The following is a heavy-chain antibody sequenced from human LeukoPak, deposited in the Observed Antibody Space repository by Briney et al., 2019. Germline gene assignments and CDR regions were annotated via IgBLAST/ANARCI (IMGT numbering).Heavy chain of an antibody. CDR1: GGTFSSYA. CDR2: IIPIFGTA. V-gene: IGHV1-69*05. J-gene: IGHJ3*02. D-gene: IGHD3-22*01. Sequence: SVKVSCKASGGTFSSYAISWVQQAPGQGLEWMGGIIPIFGTANYAQKFQGRVTITTDESTSTAYMELSSLRSEDTAVYYCASTSGPHYYDSSGYYGAFDIWGQGTMVTVSS. CDR3: ASTSGPHYYDSSGYYGAFDI.